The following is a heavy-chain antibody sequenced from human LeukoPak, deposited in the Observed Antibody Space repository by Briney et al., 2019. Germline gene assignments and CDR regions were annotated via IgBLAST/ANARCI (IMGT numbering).Heavy chain of an antibody. V-gene: IGHV1-24*01. CDR2: FDSEEGKT. Sequence: ASVKVSCKVSGYILTDLSIHWVRQAPGKGLEWMGGFDSEEGKTIYAQKFQGRLTMTGDTSTDTVYMELSRLRSDDTAVYYCARAPPITRGPFDPWGQGTLVTVSS. J-gene: IGHJ5*02. CDR1: GYILTDLS. CDR3: ARAPPITRGPFDP. D-gene: IGHD3-10*01.